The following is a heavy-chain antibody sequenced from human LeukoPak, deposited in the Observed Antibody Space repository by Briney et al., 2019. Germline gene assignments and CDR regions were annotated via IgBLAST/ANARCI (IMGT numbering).Heavy chain of an antibody. D-gene: IGHD3-16*02. V-gene: IGHV3-53*01. CDR3: ARIKSYTLDY. CDR1: GFTFSSYN. Sequence: TGGSLRLSCAASGFTFSSYNMNWVRQAPGKGLEWVSVIYSGGSTYYADSVKGRFTISRDNSKNTLYLQMNSLRAEDTAVYYCARIKSYTLDYWGQGTLVTVSS. CDR2: IYSGGST. J-gene: IGHJ4*02.